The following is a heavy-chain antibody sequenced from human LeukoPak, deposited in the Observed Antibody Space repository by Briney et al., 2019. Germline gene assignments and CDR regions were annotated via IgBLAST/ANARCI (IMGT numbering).Heavy chain of an antibody. CDR1: GGSISSGDYY. D-gene: IGHD6-13*01. V-gene: IGHV4-30-4*01. Sequence: SETLSLTCTVSGGSISSGDYYWSWIRQPPGKGLEWIGYIYYSGSTYYNPSLKSRVTISVDTSKNQFSLKLSSVTAADTAVYYCARGPAELAPLFFDYWGQGTLVTVSS. CDR3: ARGPAELAPLFFDY. CDR2: IYYSGST. J-gene: IGHJ4*02.